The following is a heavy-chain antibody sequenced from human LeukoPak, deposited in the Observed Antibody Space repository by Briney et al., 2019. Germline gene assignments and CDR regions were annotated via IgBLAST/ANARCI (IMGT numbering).Heavy chain of an antibody. Sequence: PGGSLRLSCATSGFTFTDYGMNWVRQAPGKGLEWVSYISNSAILYADSVKGRFTISRDNARNSLYLQMNSLRAEDTALYYCAIIGCYRGVCHFDIWGQGTMVTVSS. J-gene: IGHJ3*02. D-gene: IGHD3-10*01. V-gene: IGHV3-48*01. CDR2: ISNSAI. CDR3: AIIGCYRGVCHFDI. CDR1: GFTFTDYG.